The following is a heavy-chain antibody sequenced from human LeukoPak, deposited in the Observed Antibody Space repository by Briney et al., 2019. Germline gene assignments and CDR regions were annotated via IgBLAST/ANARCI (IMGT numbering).Heavy chain of an antibody. D-gene: IGHD6-25*01. Sequence: GESLQISCKGSGYSFTTYWIGWVRQMPGKGLEWMGIIYPGDSDTRYSPSFQGQVSISADKSFSTAYLQWSSLKASDTAMYYCARRAASSPWNYFEYWGQGTLVTVSS. J-gene: IGHJ4*02. V-gene: IGHV5-51*01. CDR3: ARRAASSPWNYFEY. CDR2: IYPGDSDT. CDR1: GYSFTTYW.